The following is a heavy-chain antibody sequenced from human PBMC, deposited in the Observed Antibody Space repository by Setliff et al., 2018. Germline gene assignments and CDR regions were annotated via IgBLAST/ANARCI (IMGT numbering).Heavy chain of an antibody. CDR3: AAEGYDSSGYDY. D-gene: IGHD3-22*01. J-gene: IGHJ4*02. V-gene: IGHV1-3*01. CDR2: INAGNGNT. Sequence: ASVKVSCKASGYTFTSYAMHWVRQAPGQRLEWMGWINAGNGNTKYSQKFQERVTITRDMSTSTAYMELSSLRSEDTAVYYCAAEGYDSSGYDYWGQGTLVTVSS. CDR1: GYTFTSYA.